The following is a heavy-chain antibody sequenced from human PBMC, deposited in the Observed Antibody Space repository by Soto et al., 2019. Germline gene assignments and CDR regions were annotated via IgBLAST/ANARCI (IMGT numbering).Heavy chain of an antibody. CDR2: IYYNGST. J-gene: IGHJ6*02. Sequence: LSLTCTLSGGIIHNPDYYWSWVRQTPGQGLEWIGYIYYNGSTSYNPSLKRRLLISMDTSKNQFSLRLTPVSAADPAIYYCAIDQVYYYCGSYSYNYYYGMDLWGRGXPFTVYS. V-gene: IGHV4-30-4*01. CDR1: GGIIHNPDYY. CDR3: AIDQVYYYCGSYSYNYYYGMDL. D-gene: IGHD2-21*02.